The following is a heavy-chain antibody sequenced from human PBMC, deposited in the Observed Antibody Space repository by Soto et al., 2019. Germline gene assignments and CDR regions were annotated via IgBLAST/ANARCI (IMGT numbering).Heavy chain of an antibody. CDR2: IYYSGST. J-gene: IGHJ5*02. CDR3: ARVAYDYVWGSYHWFDP. V-gene: IGHV4-61*08. CDR1: GGSVSSGGYY. Sequence: SETLSLTCTVSGGSVSSGGYYWSWIRQPPGKGLEWIGYIYYSGSTNYNPSLKSRVTISVDTSKNQFSLKLSSVTAADTAVYYCARVAYDYVWGSYHWFDPWGQGTLVTVSS. D-gene: IGHD3-16*02.